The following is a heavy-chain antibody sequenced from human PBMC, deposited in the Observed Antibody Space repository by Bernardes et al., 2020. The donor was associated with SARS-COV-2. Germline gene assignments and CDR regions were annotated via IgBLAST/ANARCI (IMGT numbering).Heavy chain of an antibody. Sequence: ASVKVSCKASGYTFTGHYLHWARQAPGQGLEGMGWINPNNGGTTPAQKFQGRVTMTRDRALTTAYMELSRLRSDDTAVYWCARDAFYSTYGDYGAYYYLGMDVWGQGTTVAVSS. D-gene: IGHD4-17*01. CDR1: GYTFTGHY. CDR3: ARDAFYSTYGDYGAYYYLGMDV. CDR2: INPNNGGT. J-gene: IGHJ6*02. V-gene: IGHV1-2*02.